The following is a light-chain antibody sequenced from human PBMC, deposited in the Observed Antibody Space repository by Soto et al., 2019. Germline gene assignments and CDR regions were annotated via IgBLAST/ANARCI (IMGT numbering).Light chain of an antibody. J-gene: IGLJ2*01. Sequence: QSVLTQPPSASGTPVQRVTISCSGSSSNIVSNTVNWYQQLPGTAPKLLIYSNNQRPSGVPDRFSGSKSGTSASLAISGLQSEDEADYYCAAWDDSLNGHVVFGGGTKLTVL. V-gene: IGLV1-44*01. CDR2: SNN. CDR1: SSNIVSNT. CDR3: AAWDDSLNGHVV.